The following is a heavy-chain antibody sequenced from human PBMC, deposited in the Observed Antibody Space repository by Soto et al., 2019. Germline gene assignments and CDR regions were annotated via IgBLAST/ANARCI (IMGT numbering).Heavy chain of an antibody. V-gene: IGHV4-34*01. CDR1: GGSFSGYY. J-gene: IGHJ3*02. CDR3: ARAGDYGGNSGRAFDI. Sequence: QVQLQQWGAGLLKPSETLSLTCAVYGGSFSGYYWSWIRQPPGKGLEWIGEINHSGSTNYNPSLKSRVTISVDTPKNQFSLKLSSVTAADTAVYYCARAGDYGGNSGRAFDIWGQGTMVTVSS. CDR2: INHSGST. D-gene: IGHD4-17*01.